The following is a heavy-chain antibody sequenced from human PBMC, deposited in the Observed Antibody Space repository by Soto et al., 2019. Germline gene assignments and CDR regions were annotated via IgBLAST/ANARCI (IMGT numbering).Heavy chain of an antibody. V-gene: IGHV1-58*01. CDR3: AADDYDFWSGYYPLDYYYGMDV. CDR2: IVVGSGNT. Sequence: SVKVSCKASGFTFTSSAVQWVRQARGQRLEWIGWIVVGSGNTNYAQKFQERVTITRDMSTSTAYMELSSLRSEDTAVYYCAADDYDFWSGYYPLDYYYGMDVWGQGTTVTVSS. D-gene: IGHD3-3*01. CDR1: GFTFTSSA. J-gene: IGHJ6*02.